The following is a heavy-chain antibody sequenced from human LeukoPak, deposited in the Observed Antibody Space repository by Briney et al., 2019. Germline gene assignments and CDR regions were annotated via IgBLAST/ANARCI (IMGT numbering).Heavy chain of an antibody. Sequence: ASVKVSCKTSGYTLNSYDINWVRQATGQGLEWMGWMNPNSGNTGYAQKLQGRVTMTRNTSIRTAYMELSGLRPEDTAVYYCARRNIRFLELDFWGQGTLVTVSS. J-gene: IGHJ4*02. CDR1: GYTLNSYD. CDR2: MNPNSGNT. V-gene: IGHV1-8*02. CDR3: ARRNIRFLELDF. D-gene: IGHD3-3*01.